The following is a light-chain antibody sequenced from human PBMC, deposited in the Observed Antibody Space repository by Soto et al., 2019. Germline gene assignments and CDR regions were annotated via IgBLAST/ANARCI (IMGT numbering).Light chain of an antibody. J-gene: IGLJ2*01. CDR2: DVS. V-gene: IGLV2-14*01. CDR3: SSYTSSAGGV. Sequence: QSALTQPASVSGSPGQWITISCTGSSSHVGGYNYVSWYQQHPGKAPKLMIYDVSNRPSGVSNRFSGSKSGNTASLTISGLQAEDEADYYCSSYTSSAGGVFGGVTKLTV. CDR1: SSHVGGYNY.